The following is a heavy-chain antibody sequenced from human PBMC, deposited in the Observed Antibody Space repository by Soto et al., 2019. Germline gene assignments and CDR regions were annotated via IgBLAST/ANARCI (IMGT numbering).Heavy chain of an antibody. V-gene: IGHV3-23*01. Sequence: GGSLRLSSAASGFTFRSYAMSWVRQAPGKGLEWVSTISGSGDSTFYADSVKGRFTISRDNAKNSLYLQMNSLRAEDTAVYYCARDRYDFWSGYYSLNYYFDYWGQGTLVTVSS. CDR1: GFTFRSYA. J-gene: IGHJ4*02. CDR3: ARDRYDFWSGYYSLNYYFDY. CDR2: ISGSGDST. D-gene: IGHD3-3*01.